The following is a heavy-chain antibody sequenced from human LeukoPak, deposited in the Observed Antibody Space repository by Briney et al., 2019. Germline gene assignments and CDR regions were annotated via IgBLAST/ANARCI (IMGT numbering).Heavy chain of an antibody. J-gene: IGHJ5*02. D-gene: IGHD6-25*01. CDR1: GFTFSSYG. CDR3: AKDGGSGWMNWFDP. V-gene: IGHV3-30*02. Sequence: PGGSLRLSCAASGFTFSSYGMHWVRQAPGKGLEWVAFIRYDGNTTYYTDSVKGRFTISRDNSKNTLYLQMNSLRGEDTAVYYCAKDGGSGWMNWFDPWGQGILVTVSS. CDR2: IRYDGNTT.